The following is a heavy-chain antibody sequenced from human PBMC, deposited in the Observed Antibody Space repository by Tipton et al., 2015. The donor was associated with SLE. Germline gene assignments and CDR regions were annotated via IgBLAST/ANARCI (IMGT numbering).Heavy chain of an antibody. Sequence: TLSLTCTVSVGSISSHYWSWIRQPPGKGLEWIGNIYNSGNTNYNPSLKSRVTISGDASKNQLYLRLSSVTAADTAIYFCAKLSSLQSSGYYLDYWGQGTRVTVSS. CDR2: IYNSGNT. V-gene: IGHV4-59*11. J-gene: IGHJ4*02. D-gene: IGHD6-25*01. CDR1: VGSISSHY. CDR3: AKLSSLQSSGYYLDY.